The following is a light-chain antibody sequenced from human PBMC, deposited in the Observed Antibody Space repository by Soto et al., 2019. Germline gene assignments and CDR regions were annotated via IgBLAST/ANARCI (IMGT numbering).Light chain of an antibody. V-gene: IGKV3-11*01. J-gene: IGKJ4*01. CDR1: QSVSRH. CDR3: QQYATYPLT. CDR2: DAS. Sequence: EIVLTQSPATLSLSPGERATLSCRASQSVSRHLAWYQQKPGQAPRLLIYDASNRATGIPARFSGSGSGADFTLTISRLDPEDFALYYCQQYATYPLTFGGGTKVDIK.